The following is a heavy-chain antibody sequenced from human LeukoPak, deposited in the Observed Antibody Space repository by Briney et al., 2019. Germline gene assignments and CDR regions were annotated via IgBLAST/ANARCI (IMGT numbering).Heavy chain of an antibody. Sequence: GASVKVSCKASGYTFNSYDINWARQATGQGLEWMGWMNPNSGNTGYPQKFQGRVTITRNTSISTAYMELSSLRSEDTAVYYCARGRSPSGVATSYYMDVWGKGTTVTVSS. CDR2: MNPNSGNT. CDR1: GYTFNSYD. D-gene: IGHD2-8*01. J-gene: IGHJ6*03. CDR3: ARGRSPSGVATSYYMDV. V-gene: IGHV1-8*03.